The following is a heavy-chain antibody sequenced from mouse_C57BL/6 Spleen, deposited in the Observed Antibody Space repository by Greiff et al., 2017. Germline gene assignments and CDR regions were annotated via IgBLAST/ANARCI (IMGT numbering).Heavy chain of an antibody. Sequence: EVMLVESGGGLVKPGGSLKLSCAASGFTFSDYGMHWVRQAPEKGREWVAYISSGSSTNYYADTVKGRFTISRDNAKNTLFLQMTSLRSEDTAMYYCARGYDYYAMDYWGQGTSVTVSS. D-gene: IGHD2-2*01. V-gene: IGHV5-17*01. CDR2: ISSGSSTN. J-gene: IGHJ4*01. CDR1: GFTFSDYG. CDR3: ARGYDYYAMDY.